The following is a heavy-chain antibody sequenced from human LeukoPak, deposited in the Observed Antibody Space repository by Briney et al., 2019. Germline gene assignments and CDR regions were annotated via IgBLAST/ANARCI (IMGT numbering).Heavy chain of an antibody. V-gene: IGHV3-74*01. D-gene: IGHD3-3*01. CDR1: GFTFSSYW. Sequence: GGSLRLSCAASGFTFSSYWMHWVRQAPGKGLVWVSRINSDGSSTTYPDSVKGRFTISRDNAKNTLYLQMNSLRAEDTAVYYCARVNYDFWSFLTWGQGTLVTVSS. CDR3: ARVNYDFWSFLT. J-gene: IGHJ5*02. CDR2: INSDGSST.